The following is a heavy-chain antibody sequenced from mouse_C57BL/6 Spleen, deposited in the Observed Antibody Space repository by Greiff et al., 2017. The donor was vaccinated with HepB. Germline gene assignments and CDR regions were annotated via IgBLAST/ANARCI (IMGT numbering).Heavy chain of an antibody. J-gene: IGHJ1*03. CDR2: IRSKSSNYAT. CDR3: VREPYYGSSYPYFDV. D-gene: IGHD1-1*01. Sequence: EVQLVESGGGLVQPKGSLKLSCAASGFTFNTYAMHWVRQAPGKGLEWVARIRSKSSNYATYYADSVKDRFTISRDDSQSMLYLQMNNLKTEDTAMYYCVREPYYGSSYPYFDVWGTGTTVTVSS. CDR1: GFTFNTYA. V-gene: IGHV10-3*01.